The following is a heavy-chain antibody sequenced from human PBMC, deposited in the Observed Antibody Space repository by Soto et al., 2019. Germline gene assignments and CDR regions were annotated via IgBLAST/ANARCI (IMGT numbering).Heavy chain of an antibody. D-gene: IGHD3-9*01. CDR1: GFTVSSNY. Sequence: GGSLRLSCAASGFTVSSNYMSWVRQAPGKGLEWVSVIYSGGSTYYADSVKGRFTISRDNSKNTLYLQMNSLRAEDTAVYYCARDPPDDDRGHYAFDIWGQGTMVTVSS. CDR3: ARDPPDDDRGHYAFDI. V-gene: IGHV3-66*01. J-gene: IGHJ3*02. CDR2: IYSGGST.